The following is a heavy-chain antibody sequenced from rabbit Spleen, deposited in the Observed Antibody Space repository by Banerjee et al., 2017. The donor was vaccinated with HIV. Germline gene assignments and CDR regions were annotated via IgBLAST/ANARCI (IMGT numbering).Heavy chain of an antibody. CDR3: AIMNSRGWGDFNL. J-gene: IGHJ4*01. Sequence: QQQLEESGGGLVKPEGSLTLSCKASGIDFSRCGISWVRQAPGKGLEWIACIYPDDDSTDYASWVSGRFTISLDNAQNTVFLQMTSLTAADTATYFCAIMNSRGWGDFNLWGPGTLVTVS. D-gene: IGHD4-1*01. V-gene: IGHV1S47*01. CDR2: IYPDDDST. CDR1: GIDFSRCG.